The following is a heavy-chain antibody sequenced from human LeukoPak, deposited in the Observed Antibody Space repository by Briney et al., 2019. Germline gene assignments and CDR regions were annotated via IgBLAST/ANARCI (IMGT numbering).Heavy chain of an antibody. CDR3: ARVSRTYYYDSSGYYFRRYYYYMDV. D-gene: IGHD3-22*01. Sequence: SETLSLTCAVYGGSFSGYYWSWIRQPPGKGLEWTGEINHSGITNYNPSLKSRVTISVDTSKNQFSLKLSSVTAADTAVYYCARVSRTYYYDSSGYYFRRYYYYMDVWGKGTTVTVSS. CDR1: GGSFSGYY. J-gene: IGHJ6*03. V-gene: IGHV4-34*01. CDR2: INHSGIT.